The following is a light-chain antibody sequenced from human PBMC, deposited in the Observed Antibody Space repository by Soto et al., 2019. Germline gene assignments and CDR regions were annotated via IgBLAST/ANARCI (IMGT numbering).Light chain of an antibody. V-gene: IGKV3-20*01. J-gene: IGKJ4*01. CDR3: QQYGRGIT. Sequence: IVLTQSPGTLSLSPGERVTLSCRASQSVSSSSLAWYQQKPGQAPRLLICAASSRATGIPDRISGSGSGTDFTLTISRLEPEDFAVYYCQQYGRGITFGGGTKVEIK. CDR1: QSVSSSS. CDR2: AAS.